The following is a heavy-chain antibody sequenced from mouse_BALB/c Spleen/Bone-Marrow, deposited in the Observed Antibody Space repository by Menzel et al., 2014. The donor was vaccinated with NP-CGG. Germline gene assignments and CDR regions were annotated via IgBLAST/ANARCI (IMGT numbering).Heavy chain of an antibody. D-gene: IGHD1-2*01. V-gene: IGHV14-3*02. J-gene: IGHJ2*01. CDR1: GFNIKDTY. CDR3: GRYRLRTCFDY. CDR2: IDPANGNT. Sequence: VQLKESGAELVKPGASVKLSCTASGFNIKDTYMHWVKQRPEQGLEWIGRIDPANGNTKYDPKFQGKATITADTSSSTAYQQLSSLASEDTAVYYCGRYRLRTCFDYWGQGTTLTGSS.